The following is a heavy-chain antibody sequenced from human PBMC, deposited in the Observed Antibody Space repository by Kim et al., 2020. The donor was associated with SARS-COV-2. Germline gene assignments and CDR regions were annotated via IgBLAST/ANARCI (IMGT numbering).Heavy chain of an antibody. Sequence: GGSLRLSCVVSGFTLSNHCMHWVRQAPGKGLEWVSFVGAGGGTIRYADSVRGRFTISRDTAKNTFFLQIDSLRVEDTAVYYCATGKIYADVDYWDRGT. CDR3: ATGKIYADVDY. V-gene: IGHV3-48*04. J-gene: IGHJ1*01. D-gene: IGHD6-13*01. CDR1: GFTLSNHC. CDR2: VGAGGGTI.